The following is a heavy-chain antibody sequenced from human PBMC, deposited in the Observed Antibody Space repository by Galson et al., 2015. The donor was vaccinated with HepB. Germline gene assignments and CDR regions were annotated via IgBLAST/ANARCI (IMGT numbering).Heavy chain of an antibody. CDR3: AKDGAPYCSTAACYSEGLDS. V-gene: IGHV3-30*18. J-gene: IGHJ1*01. D-gene: IGHD2-2*01. Sequence: SLRLSCAVSGFDFSTYGMHWVRQAPGKGLEWVAVISFDGTKKYYTDSVGGRFTISRDTSKRTLSLQMNGLRPEDTAVFYCAKDGAPYCSTAACYSEGLDSWGQGTLVTVSS. CDR1: GFDFSTYG. CDR2: ISFDGTKK.